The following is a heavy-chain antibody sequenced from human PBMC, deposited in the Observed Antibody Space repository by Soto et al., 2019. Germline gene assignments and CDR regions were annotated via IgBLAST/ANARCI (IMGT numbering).Heavy chain of an antibody. V-gene: IGHV3-30-3*01. D-gene: IGHD2-8*01. J-gene: IGHJ4*02. CDR1: GFTFSSYA. Sequence: LRLSCAASGFTFSSYAMHWVRQAPGKGLEWVAVISYDGSNKYYADSVKGRFTISRDNSKNTLYLQMNSLRAEDTAVYYCARDEFQDMLDYWGQGTLVTVSS. CDR2: ISYDGSNK. CDR3: ARDEFQDMLDY.